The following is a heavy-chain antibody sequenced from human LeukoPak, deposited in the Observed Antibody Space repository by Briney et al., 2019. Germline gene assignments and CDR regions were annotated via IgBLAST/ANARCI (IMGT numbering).Heavy chain of an antibody. CDR1: GYTFTSYY. D-gene: IGHD6-13*01. Sequence: ASVRVSCKASGYTFTSYYMHWVRQAPGQGLEWMGIINPSGGSTSYAQKFQGRVTMTRDTSTSTVYMELSSLRSEDTAVYYCARDSQLFEWIAAAGMVRPYYFDYWGQGTLVTVSS. CDR2: INPSGGST. J-gene: IGHJ4*02. CDR3: ARDSQLFEWIAAAGMVRPYYFDY. V-gene: IGHV1-46*01.